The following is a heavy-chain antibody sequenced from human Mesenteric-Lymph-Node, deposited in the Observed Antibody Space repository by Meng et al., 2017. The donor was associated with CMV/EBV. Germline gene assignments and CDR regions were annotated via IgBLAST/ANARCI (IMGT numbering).Heavy chain of an antibody. CDR2: IIPFLHIT. CDR1: GGTFSSYA. CDR3: ARDQGYSSGGRFDP. V-gene: IGHV1-69*04. J-gene: IGHJ5*02. Sequence: KAAGGTFSSYAISWVRQGPGQGLEWMGRIIPFLHITNYAQKFQGRVTITADTSTSTAYMELSSLTSEDTAVYYCARDQGYSSGGRFDPWGQGTLVTVSS. D-gene: IGHD2-15*01.